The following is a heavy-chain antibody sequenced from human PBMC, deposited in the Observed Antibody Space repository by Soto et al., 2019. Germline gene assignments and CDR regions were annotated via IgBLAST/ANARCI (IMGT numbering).Heavy chain of an antibody. CDR2: INSDGSST. J-gene: IGHJ4*02. V-gene: IGHV3-74*01. D-gene: IGHD2-15*01. Sequence: EVRLVESGGGLVQPGESLRLSCAASGFTFSSYSLHWVRQAPGKGLVWVSRINSDGSSTSYAGSVKGRFTISRDNAKNTLYLQMNSLRAEDTAVYYCVRTGFVVAGATHYDYWGQGTLVTVSS. CDR1: GFTFSSYS. CDR3: VRTGFVVAGATHYDY.